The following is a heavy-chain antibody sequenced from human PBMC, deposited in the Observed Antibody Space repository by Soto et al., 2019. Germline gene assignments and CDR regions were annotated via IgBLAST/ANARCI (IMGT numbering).Heavy chain of an antibody. CDR2: IYPGDSDT. CDR3: ARHKAGIAARPNYYGMVV. J-gene: IGHJ6*02. V-gene: IGHV5-51*01. D-gene: IGHD6-6*01. Sequence: GESLKISCKGSGYSFTSYWIGWVRQMPGKGLEWMGIIYPGDSDTRYSPSFQGQVTISADKSISTAYPQWSSLKASDTAMYYCARHKAGIAARPNYYGMVVSGQGTTVTVFS. CDR1: GYSFTSYW.